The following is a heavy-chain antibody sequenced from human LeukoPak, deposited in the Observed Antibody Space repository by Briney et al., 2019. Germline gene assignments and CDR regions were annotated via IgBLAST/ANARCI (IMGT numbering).Heavy chain of an antibody. V-gene: IGHV4-39*07. CDR1: GGSISSGDYY. CDR3: ARGRNRSVYI. D-gene: IGHD1-14*01. CDR2: INHSGST. J-gene: IGHJ3*02. Sequence: SETLSLTCTVSGGSISSGDYYRSWIRQPPGKGLEWIGEINHSGSTNYNPSPKSRVTISVDTSKNQFSLKLSSVTAADTAVYYCARGRNRSVYIWGQGTMVTVSS.